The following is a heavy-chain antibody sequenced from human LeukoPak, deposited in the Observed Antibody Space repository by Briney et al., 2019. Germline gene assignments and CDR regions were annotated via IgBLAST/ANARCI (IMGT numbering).Heavy chain of an antibody. CDR3: ASDRGYSSSSNFFDY. V-gene: IGHV4-59*01. CDR1: GGSISSYY. J-gene: IGHJ4*02. D-gene: IGHD6-6*01. CDR2: IYYSGST. Sequence: SGTLSLTCTVSGGSISSYYWSWIRQPPGKGLEWIGYIYYSGSTNYNPSLKSRVTISVDTSKNQFSLKLSSVTAADTAVYYCASDRGYSSSSNFFDYWGQGTLVTVSS.